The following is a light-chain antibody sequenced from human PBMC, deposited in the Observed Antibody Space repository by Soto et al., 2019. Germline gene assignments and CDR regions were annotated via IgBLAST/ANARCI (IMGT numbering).Light chain of an antibody. CDR3: QQYNSYQIT. J-gene: IGKJ5*01. V-gene: IGKV1-5*03. CDR2: KAS. Sequence: DIQRTQYTSTLSASVGDRVTITCRTSQSISSWLAWYQQKPGKAPKLLIYKASSLESGVPSRFSGSGSGTEFTLTISSLQPDDFATYYCQQYNSYQITFGQGTRLEIK. CDR1: QSISSW.